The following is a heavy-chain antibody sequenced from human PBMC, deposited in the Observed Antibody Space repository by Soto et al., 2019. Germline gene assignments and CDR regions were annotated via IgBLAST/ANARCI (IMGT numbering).Heavy chain of an antibody. CDR2: IGPSPSKI. Sequence: VDLVESGGGLVQPGESLRLSCLVSGITFSSYSFNWVRQVPGSGLEWISYIGPSPSKIYYADSVKGRFTISRDDANDSVFLQMNSLRDEDTAVYYCVLTTGRLDYWGQGTLVIVSS. CDR3: VLTTGRLDY. D-gene: IGHD1-1*01. V-gene: IGHV3-48*02. CDR1: GITFSSYS. J-gene: IGHJ4*02.